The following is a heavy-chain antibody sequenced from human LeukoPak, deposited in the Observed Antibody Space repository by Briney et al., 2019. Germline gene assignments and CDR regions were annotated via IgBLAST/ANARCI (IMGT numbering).Heavy chain of an antibody. CDR1: GGTFSSYA. CDR3: ARAKVYCSSTSCPQHWFDP. D-gene: IGHD2-2*01. CDR2: IIPIFGIA. V-gene: IGHV1-69*04. Sequence: SVKVSCKASGGTFSSYAISWVRQAPGQGLEWMGRIIPIFGIANYAQKFQSRVTITADKSTSTAYMELSSLRSEDTAVYYCARAKVYCSSTSCPQHWFDPWGQGTLVTVSS. J-gene: IGHJ5*02.